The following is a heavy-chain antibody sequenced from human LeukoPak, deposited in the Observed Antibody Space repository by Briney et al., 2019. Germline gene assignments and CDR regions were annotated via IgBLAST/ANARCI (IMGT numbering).Heavy chain of an antibody. Sequence: PGGSLRLSCTVSGFTVSSNSMSWVRQAPGKGLEWIGSIYYSGSTYYNPSLKSRVTISVDTSKNQFSLKLSSVTAADTAVYYCARGRTYYDFWSGYYPTRNWFDPWGQGTLVTVSS. J-gene: IGHJ5*02. CDR3: ARGRTYYDFWSGYYPTRNWFDP. V-gene: IGHV4-59*02. CDR2: IYYSGST. CDR1: GFTVSSNS. D-gene: IGHD3-3*01.